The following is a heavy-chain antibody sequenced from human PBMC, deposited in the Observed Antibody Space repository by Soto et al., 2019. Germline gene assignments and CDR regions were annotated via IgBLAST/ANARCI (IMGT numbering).Heavy chain of an antibody. CDR3: AKDLRNIGARPWFKCFDD. D-gene: IGHD6-6*01. J-gene: IGHJ4*02. CDR1: GFTFSGYN. Sequence: EVQLVESGGGLGQPGGSLRLSCAASGFTFSGYNMNWVRQAPGKGLEWVAGITSSGSGTFYADSVKGRFTISRDNFRNTLYLELSTVREDDTAVYFCAKDLRNIGARPWFKCFDDWGQGTLVTVSS. V-gene: IGHV3-23*04. CDR2: ITSSGSGT.